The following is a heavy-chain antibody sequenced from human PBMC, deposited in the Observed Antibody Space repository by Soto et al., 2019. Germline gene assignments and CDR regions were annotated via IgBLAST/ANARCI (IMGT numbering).Heavy chain of an antibody. J-gene: IGHJ5*02. CDR1: GFTFSSYA. CDR3: ARDFRGLGIVVVPAAPGANWFDP. V-gene: IGHV3-30-3*01. Sequence: PGASLRLSCAASGFTFSSYAMHWVRQAPGKGLEWVAVISYDGSNKYYADSVKGRFTISRDNSKNTLYLQMNSLRAEDTAVYYCARDFRGLGIVVVPAAPGANWFDPWGQGT. CDR2: ISYDGSNK. D-gene: IGHD2-2*01.